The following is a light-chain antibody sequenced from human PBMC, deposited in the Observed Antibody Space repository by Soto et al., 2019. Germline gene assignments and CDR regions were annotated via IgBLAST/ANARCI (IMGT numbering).Light chain of an antibody. V-gene: IGKV1-5*01. CDR1: QSISSW. CDR2: DAS. J-gene: IGKJ1*01. Sequence: DIQITQSPSTLSASVGDRVTITCRASQSISSWLAWYQQKPGKAPKLLIYDASSLESGVPSRFCGNGSGTEFTLTISSLQPDDFATYYCQQYNSYWTFGQGTKVDIK. CDR3: QQYNSYWT.